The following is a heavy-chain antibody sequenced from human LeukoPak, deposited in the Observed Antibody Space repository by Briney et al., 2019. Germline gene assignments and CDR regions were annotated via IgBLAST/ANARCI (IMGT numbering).Heavy chain of an antibody. V-gene: IGHV1-2*06. Sequence: ASVKVSCKASGYTFTGYYMHWVRQAPGQGLEWMGRINPNSGGTNYAQTSQGRVTMTRDTSISTAYMERGRLRSDDTAVYYCARVDRIAAAGYFVYWGQGTLVTVSS. CDR3: ARVDRIAAAGYFVY. CDR1: GYTFTGYY. J-gene: IGHJ4*02. D-gene: IGHD6-13*01. CDR2: INPNSGGT.